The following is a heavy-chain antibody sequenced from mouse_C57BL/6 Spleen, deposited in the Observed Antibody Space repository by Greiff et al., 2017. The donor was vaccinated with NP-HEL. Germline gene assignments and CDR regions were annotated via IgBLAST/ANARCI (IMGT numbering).Heavy chain of an antibody. CDR1: GFTFSDYG. J-gene: IGHJ4*01. CDR3: AISSPYYAMDY. Sequence: DVHLVESGGGLVKPGGSLKLSCAASGFTFSDYGMHWVRQAPEKGLEWVAYISSGSSTIYYADTVKGRFTISRDNAKNTLFLQMTSLRSEDTAMYYCAISSPYYAMDYWGQGTSVTVSS. D-gene: IGHD6-1*01. CDR2: ISSGSSTI. V-gene: IGHV5-17*01.